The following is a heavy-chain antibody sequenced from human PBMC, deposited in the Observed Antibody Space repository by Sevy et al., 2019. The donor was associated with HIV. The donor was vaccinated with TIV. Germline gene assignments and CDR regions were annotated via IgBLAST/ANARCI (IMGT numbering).Heavy chain of an antibody. CDR2: ISAYNGNT. V-gene: IGHV1-18*01. CDR3: ARDTYYYDGRPRTIQTFDI. CDR1: GYTFSSYG. D-gene: IGHD3-22*01. J-gene: IGHJ3*02. Sequence: ASVKVSCKASGYTFSSYGISWVRQAPGHGLEWMGWISAYNGNTNSAQKLQGRVTMTTDTSTSIGYMELRSLRSDDTAVYYCARDTYYYDGRPRTIQTFDIWGQGTMVTVSS.